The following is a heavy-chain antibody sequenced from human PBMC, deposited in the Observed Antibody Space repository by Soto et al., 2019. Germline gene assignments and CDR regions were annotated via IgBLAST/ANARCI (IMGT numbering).Heavy chain of an antibody. CDR3: ARGYANYYYGMDV. V-gene: IGHV4-34*01. J-gene: IGHJ6*02. D-gene: IGHD4-17*01. CDR2: INHSGST. Sequence: SETLSRTCGVYGGSFSGYYCSWIRQPPGKGLEWIGEINHSGSTNYNPSLKSRVTISVDTSKNQFSLKLSSVTAPDTAVYYCARGYANYYYGMDVWGQGTTVTAP. CDR1: GGSFSGYY.